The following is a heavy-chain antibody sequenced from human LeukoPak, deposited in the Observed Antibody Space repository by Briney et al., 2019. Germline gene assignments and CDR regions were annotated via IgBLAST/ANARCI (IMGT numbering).Heavy chain of an antibody. CDR2: ISPFYGTT. CDR1: GYTFSSSTYY. D-gene: IGHD3-10*01. J-gene: IGHJ4*02. CDR3: AREVLLWIGELAPFGYFDY. V-gene: IGHV1-18*01. Sequence: ASVKVPCKTSGYTFSSSTYYIHYVRQAPGQGLEWMGWISPFYGTTDYAQKLQGRVTMTTDTSTSTVYMELNSLRSDDTAVYYCAREVLLWIGELAPFGYFDYWGQGTLVTVSS.